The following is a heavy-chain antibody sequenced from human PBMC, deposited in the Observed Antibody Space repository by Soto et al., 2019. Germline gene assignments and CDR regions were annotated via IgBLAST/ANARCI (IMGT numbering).Heavy chain of an antibody. J-gene: IGHJ4*02. V-gene: IGHV1-69*12. D-gene: IGHD2-15*01. CDR2: IIPIFGTA. CDR3: ASGPYCSGGSCYFFFDY. CDR1: GGTFSSYA. Sequence: QVQLVQSGAEVKKPGSSVKVSCKASGGTFSSYAISWVRQAPGQGLEWMGGIIPIFGTANYAQKFQGRVTITAYESTSTAYMELSSLRSEDTAVYYCASGPYCSGGSCYFFFDYWGQGTLVTVSS.